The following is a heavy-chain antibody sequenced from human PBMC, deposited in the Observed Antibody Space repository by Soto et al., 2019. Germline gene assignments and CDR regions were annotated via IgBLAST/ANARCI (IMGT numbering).Heavy chain of an antibody. CDR3: ARDLGGCSGGSCRYNWFDP. Sequence: QVQLVQSGAEVKKPGSSVKVSCKAPGGTFSSYVISWVRQAPGQGLEWMGGIIPMYGTVNYAQRFQDRVTITADTFASTAYMELSSLRSDDTAVYYCARDLGGCSGGSCRYNWFDPWGQGTLVTVSS. CDR1: GGTFSSYV. CDR2: IIPMYGTV. V-gene: IGHV1-69*06. D-gene: IGHD2-15*01. J-gene: IGHJ5*02.